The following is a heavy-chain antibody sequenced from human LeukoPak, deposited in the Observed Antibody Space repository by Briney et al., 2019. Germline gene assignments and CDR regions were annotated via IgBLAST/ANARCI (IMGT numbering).Heavy chain of an antibody. CDR1: GGTFISYA. V-gene: IGHV1-69*13. CDR2: IIPIFGTA. CDR3: ATHPQTSTVQYSRSDY. Sequence: SVKVSCKASGGTFISYAISWVRQAPGQGLEWMGGIIPIFGTANYAQKFQGRVTITADEPTSTAYMELSSLRSEDTAVYYCATHPQTSTVQYSRSDYWGQGTLVTVSS. D-gene: IGHD6-6*01. J-gene: IGHJ4*02.